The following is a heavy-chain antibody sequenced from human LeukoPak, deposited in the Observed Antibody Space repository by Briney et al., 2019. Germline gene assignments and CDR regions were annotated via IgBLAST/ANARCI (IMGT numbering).Heavy chain of an antibody. CDR1: GYTFTSYD. V-gene: IGHV1-8*01. CDR3: ARGPWEIVEEDY. J-gene: IGHJ4*02. CDR2: MSPNSGNT. Sequence: ASVKVSCKASGYTFTSYDINWVRQATGQGLEWMGWMSPNSGNTGYAQKFQGRVTMTRNTSISTAYMELSSLRSEDTAVYYCARGPWEIVEEDYWGQGTLVTVSS. D-gene: IGHD5-12*01.